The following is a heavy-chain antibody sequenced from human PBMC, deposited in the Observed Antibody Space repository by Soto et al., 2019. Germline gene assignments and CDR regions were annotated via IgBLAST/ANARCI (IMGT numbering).Heavy chain of an antibody. CDR1: GYSFTSYW. CDR3: ARSVAIPDYDSSGYYLDY. CDR2: IYPGDSDT. Sequence: GESLKISCQGSGYSFTSYWIGWVRQMPGKGLEWMGIIYPGDSDTRYSPSFQGQVTISADKSISTAYLQWSSLKASDTAMYYCARSVAIPDYDSSGYYLDYWGQGTLVTVSS. V-gene: IGHV5-51*01. D-gene: IGHD3-22*01. J-gene: IGHJ4*02.